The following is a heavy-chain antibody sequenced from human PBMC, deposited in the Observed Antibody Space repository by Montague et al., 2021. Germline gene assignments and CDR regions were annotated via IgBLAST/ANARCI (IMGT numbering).Heavy chain of an antibody. CDR1: GGSIRSFTYYFGGAPYY. J-gene: IGHJ4*02. D-gene: IGHD2-8*01. CDR2: LDYSGNT. V-gene: IGHV4-39*01. Sequence: SETLSLTCTVSGGSIRSFTYYFGGAPYYWAWVCQSPGKQLEWIESLDYSGNTYYSPVLKSRLIMSMDTSENQFSLRLTSVTAAHTAVYYCERYCPNGGHGDWGQGTLVTVSS. CDR3: ERYCPNGGHGD.